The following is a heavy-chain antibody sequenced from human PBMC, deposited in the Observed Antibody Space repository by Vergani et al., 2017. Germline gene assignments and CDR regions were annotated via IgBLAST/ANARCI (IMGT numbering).Heavy chain of an antibody. D-gene: IGHD2-2*01. CDR1: GFTFSSYS. J-gene: IGHJ4*02. Sequence: EVQLVESGGGLVQPGGSLRLSCAASGFTFSSYSMNWVRQAPGKGLEWVSYISSSSNTIYYADSVKGRFTISRDNAKISLYLQMNSLRAEDTAVYYCARDGTYCSGTSGYDYWGQGTLVTVSS. V-gene: IGHV3-48*01. CDR2: ISSSSNTI. CDR3: ARDGTYCSGTSGYDY.